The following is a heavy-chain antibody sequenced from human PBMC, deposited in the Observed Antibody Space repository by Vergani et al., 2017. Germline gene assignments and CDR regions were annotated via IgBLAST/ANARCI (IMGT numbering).Heavy chain of an antibody. D-gene: IGHD4/OR15-4a*01. Sequence: QVQLQESGPGLVKPSETLYLTCAVSGYSISSGYYWGWSRQPPGKGLEWIGSIYHSGSTYYNPSLKSRVSISVDSSKNQFYLKLSSVTAADTAVYYCARDLGANEAFDIWGQGTMVTVSS. CDR3: ARDLGANEAFDI. CDR2: IYHSGST. CDR1: GYSISSGYY. V-gene: IGHV4-38-2*02. J-gene: IGHJ3*02.